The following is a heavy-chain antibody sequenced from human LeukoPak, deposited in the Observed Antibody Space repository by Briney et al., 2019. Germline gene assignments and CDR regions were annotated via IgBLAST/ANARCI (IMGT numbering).Heavy chain of an antibody. D-gene: IGHD5-24*01. CDR3: VRDPSSRYAFDI. Sequence: QTLSLICAISGDSVSDNNLSWNWIRQSPSRGLEWLGRTYYRSTWYSDYADSVQSRINIRPDTSRNQVSLQLRSVTPDDTAVYYCVRDPSSRYAFDIWGQGTVVTVSS. J-gene: IGHJ3*02. CDR1: GDSVSDNNLS. CDR2: TYYRSTWYS. V-gene: IGHV6-1*01.